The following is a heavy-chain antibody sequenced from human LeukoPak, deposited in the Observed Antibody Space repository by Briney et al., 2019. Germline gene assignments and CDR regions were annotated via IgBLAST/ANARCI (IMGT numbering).Heavy chain of an antibody. CDR1: GDSVSSNSAA. CDR3: ARDLGSSSWHYYYYGMDV. CDR2: TYYRSKWYN. V-gene: IGHV6-1*01. J-gene: IGHJ6*02. D-gene: IGHD6-13*01. Sequence: SQTLSLTCAISGDSVSSNSAAWNWIRQSPSRGLEWLGRTYYRSKWYNDYAVSVKSRITINPDTSKNQFSLQLNSVTPEDTAVYYCARDLGSSSWHYYYYGMDVWGQGTTVTVSS.